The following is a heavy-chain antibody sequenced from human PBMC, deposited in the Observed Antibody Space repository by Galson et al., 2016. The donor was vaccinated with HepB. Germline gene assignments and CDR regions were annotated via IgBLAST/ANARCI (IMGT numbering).Heavy chain of an antibody. CDR1: GLRFSSYA. CDR2: ITGSDGTT. CDR3: AKSLNFYYYSMDV. V-gene: IGHV3-23*01. J-gene: IGHJ6*02. Sequence: SLRLSCAASGLRFSSYAMNWVRQAPGKGLQWVSAITGSDGTTYYADSVKGRFTISRDNSKNTLYLEMNSLRVEDTAVYYCAKSLNFYYYSMDVWGPGTTVPVSS.